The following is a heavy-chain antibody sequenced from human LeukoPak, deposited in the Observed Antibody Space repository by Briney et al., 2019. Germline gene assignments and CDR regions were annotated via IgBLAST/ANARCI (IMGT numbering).Heavy chain of an antibody. CDR1: GYTFTSYY. Sequence: ASVKVSCKGSGYTFTSYYMHWVRQAPGQGLEWMGIINPSGGSTSYAQKFQGRVTIPRGTSTSTVYMELSSLRSEDTAVYYCATAGTAYCGGDCYSTIYWGQGTLVTVSS. J-gene: IGHJ4*02. CDR3: ATAGTAYCGGDCYSTIY. CDR2: INPSGGST. D-gene: IGHD2-21*02. V-gene: IGHV1-46*01.